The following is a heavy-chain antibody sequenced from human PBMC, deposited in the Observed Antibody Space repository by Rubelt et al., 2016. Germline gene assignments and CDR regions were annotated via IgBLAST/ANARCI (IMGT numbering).Heavy chain of an antibody. CDR3: AKRRGPTITMIVVVRGEYYFDY. D-gene: IGHD3-22*01. V-gene: IGHV3-30*07. Sequence: EWVAVISYDGSNKYYADSVKGRFTISRDNSKNTLYLQMNSLRAEDTAVYYCAKRRGPTITMIVVVRGEYYFDYWGQGTLVTVSS. CDR2: ISYDGSNK. J-gene: IGHJ4*02.